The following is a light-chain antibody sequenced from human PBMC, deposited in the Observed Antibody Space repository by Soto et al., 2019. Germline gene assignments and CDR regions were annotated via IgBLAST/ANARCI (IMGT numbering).Light chain of an antibody. CDR2: TIS. Sequence: DIVMTQTPLSLPVTPGEPASISCRSSQSLLDSDYGNTYLDWYLQKPGQSPQLLIYTISYRASGVPDRFTGTGSGTDFTLKISRVEAEDVGVYHCMQRKEFPWTFGQGTKVDIK. V-gene: IGKV2-40*01. CDR1: QSLLDSDYGNTY. CDR3: MQRKEFPWT. J-gene: IGKJ1*01.